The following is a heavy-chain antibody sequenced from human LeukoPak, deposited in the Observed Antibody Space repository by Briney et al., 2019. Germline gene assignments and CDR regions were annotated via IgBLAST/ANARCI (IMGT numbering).Heavy chain of an antibody. Sequence: GGSLRLSCAASGFTFSSYAMHWVRQAPGKGLEWVAVISYDGSNKYYADSVKGRFTISRDNSKNTLYLQMNSLRAEDTAVYYCARPIAVAGRGAWFDPWGQGTLVTVSS. D-gene: IGHD6-19*01. CDR2: ISYDGSNK. V-gene: IGHV3-30*04. CDR3: ARPIAVAGRGAWFDP. J-gene: IGHJ5*02. CDR1: GFTFSSYA.